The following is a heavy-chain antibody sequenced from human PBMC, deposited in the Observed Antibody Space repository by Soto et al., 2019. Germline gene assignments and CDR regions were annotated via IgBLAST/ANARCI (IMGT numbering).Heavy chain of an antibody. Sequence: GVSLRLSCAASGFPFRSYAMHWVRQAPDKGLEWVAVIWFDESNEYYADSVKGRFTISRDTSKNTLYLQMNSLRAEDTAVYYCARGIQLWAPFDYWGQGTLVTVSS. CDR2: IWFDESNE. CDR1: GFPFRSYA. V-gene: IGHV3-33*01. J-gene: IGHJ4*02. CDR3: ARGIQLWAPFDY. D-gene: IGHD5-18*01.